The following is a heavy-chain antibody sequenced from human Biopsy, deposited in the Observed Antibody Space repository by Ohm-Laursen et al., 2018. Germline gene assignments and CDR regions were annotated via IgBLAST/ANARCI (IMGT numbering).Heavy chain of an antibody. CDR1: GDSISSYY. CDR3: SRDRGYYSDRTVPGDFDL. J-gene: IGHJ2*01. V-gene: IGHV4-59*01. Sequence: GTLSLTCTVSGDSISSYYWSWIRQPPGKGLQWIGYVYYTGSTDYNPSLQSRVTISVDTSKNHFSLRLRSVTPADTAIYYCSRDRGYYSDRTVPGDFDLWGRGTPVTVSS. CDR2: VYYTGST. D-gene: IGHD3-22*01.